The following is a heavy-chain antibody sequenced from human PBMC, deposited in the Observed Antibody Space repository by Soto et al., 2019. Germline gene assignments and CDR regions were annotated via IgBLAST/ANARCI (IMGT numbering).Heavy chain of an antibody. CDR2: ISGSGFKK. Sequence: GSLRLSCAASGFTFSSYWMHWVRQAPGKGLVWVSSISGSGFKKYYADSVKGRFTISRDNSKSTVYLELNNLSAEDTAVYHCAKNQGVELVPLATVDWFDPWGQGSVVTVS. V-gene: IGHV3-23*01. CDR3: AKNQGVELVPLATVDWFDP. CDR1: GFTFSSYW. D-gene: IGHD1-26*01. J-gene: IGHJ5*02.